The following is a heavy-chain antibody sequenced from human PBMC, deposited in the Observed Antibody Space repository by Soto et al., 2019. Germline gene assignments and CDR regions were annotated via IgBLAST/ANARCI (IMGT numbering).Heavy chain of an antibody. CDR1: GGSFSGYY. Sequence: SETLSLTCAVYGGSFSGYYWSWIRQPPGKGLEWIGEINHSGSTNYNPSLKSRVTISVDTSKNQFSLKLSSVTAADTAVYYCARARRPEYPVDYWGQGTLVTVSS. D-gene: IGHD6-6*01. CDR2: INHSGST. CDR3: ARARRPEYPVDY. J-gene: IGHJ4*02. V-gene: IGHV4-34*01.